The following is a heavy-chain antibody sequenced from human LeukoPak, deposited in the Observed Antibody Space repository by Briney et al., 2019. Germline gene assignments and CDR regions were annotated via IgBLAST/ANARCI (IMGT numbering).Heavy chain of an antibody. Sequence: SETLSLTCAVYGGSFSGYYWSWIRQPPGKGLEWIGEINHSGSTNYNPSLKSRVTISVDTSKNQFSLKLSSVTAADTAVYYCARRSSITMVRGVIYYYYYMDVWGKGTTVTISS. CDR2: INHSGST. J-gene: IGHJ6*03. CDR1: GGSFSGYY. D-gene: IGHD3-10*01. CDR3: ARRSSITMVRGVIYYYYYMDV. V-gene: IGHV4-34*01.